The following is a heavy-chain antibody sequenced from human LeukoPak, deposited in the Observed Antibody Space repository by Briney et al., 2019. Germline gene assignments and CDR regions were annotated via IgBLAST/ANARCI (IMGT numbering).Heavy chain of an antibody. CDR1: GFTFSGYS. D-gene: IGHD2-15*01. J-gene: IGHJ4*02. CDR3: AKDLIVVVARFDY. Sequence: GGSLRLSCAASGFTFSGYSMNWVRQAPGKGLEWVSSISSSSSYIYYADSMKGRFTVSRDNSKNTLYLQMNSLRAEDTAVYYCAKDLIVVVARFDYWGQGTLVTVSS. CDR2: ISSSSSYI. V-gene: IGHV3-21*04.